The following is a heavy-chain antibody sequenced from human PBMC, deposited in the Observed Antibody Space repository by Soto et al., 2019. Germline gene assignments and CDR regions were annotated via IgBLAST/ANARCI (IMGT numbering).Heavy chain of an antibody. J-gene: IGHJ4*02. CDR1: GGTFSSHS. V-gene: IGHV1-69*01. CDR3: ARDVGYGDFSAALLD. Sequence: VQLMQSGAEVKKPGSSVKVSCKASGGTFSSHSINWVRQAPGQGLEWMGGIITLFGTSNYAQNFQGRVTITADQSTSTAYMELNSLTSDDTAVYYCARDVGYGDFSAALLDWGQGTRVTVSS. D-gene: IGHD6-13*01. CDR2: IITLFGTS.